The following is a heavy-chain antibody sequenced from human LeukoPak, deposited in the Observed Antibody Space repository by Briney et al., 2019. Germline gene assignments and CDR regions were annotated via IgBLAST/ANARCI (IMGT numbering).Heavy chain of an antibody. CDR1: GGSISSHY. D-gene: IGHD3-22*01. CDR2: IYYSGST. CDR3: ARHQFDSTAYVDY. V-gene: IGHV4-59*08. J-gene: IGHJ4*02. Sequence: PSETLSLTCTVSGGSISSHYWSWLRQPPGKQLEWIGYIYYSGSTNYNPSLKSRVTISVDTSKKQFSLKLSSVTAADTAVYYCARHQFDSTAYVDYWGQGTLVTVSS.